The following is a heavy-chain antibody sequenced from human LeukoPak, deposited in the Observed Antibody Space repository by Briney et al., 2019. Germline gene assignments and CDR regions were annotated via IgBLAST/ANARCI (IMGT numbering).Heavy chain of an antibody. CDR3: ARVIATGNMVLDY. J-gene: IGHJ4*02. V-gene: IGHV4-59*01. CDR2: IYYSGST. D-gene: IGHD2/OR15-2a*01. CDR1: GGSISSYY. Sequence: SETLSLTCTVSGGSISSYYWSWIRQPPGKGLEWIGYIYYSGSTNYNPSLKSRVTISVDTSKNQFSLKLSSVTAADTAVYYCARVIATGNMVLDYWGQGTLVTASS.